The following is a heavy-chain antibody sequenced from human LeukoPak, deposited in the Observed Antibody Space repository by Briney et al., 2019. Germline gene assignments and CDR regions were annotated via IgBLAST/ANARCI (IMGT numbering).Heavy chain of an antibody. CDR1: GGTFSSYA. CDR3: ASALDCSSTSCSGRVAFDI. CDR2: NIPIFGTA. V-gene: IGHV1-69*13. Sequence: ASVKVSCKASGGTFSSYAISWVRQAPGQGLEWMGGNIPIFGTANYAQKFQGRVTITADESTSTAYMELSSLRSEDTAVYYCASALDCSSTSCSGRVAFDIWGQGTMVTVSS. J-gene: IGHJ3*02. D-gene: IGHD2-2*01.